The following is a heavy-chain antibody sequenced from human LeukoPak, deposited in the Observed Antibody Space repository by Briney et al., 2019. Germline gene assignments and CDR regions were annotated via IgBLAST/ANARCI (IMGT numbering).Heavy chain of an antibody. CDR1: GFTFSSYG. Sequence: PGGSLRLSCAASGFTFSSYGMHWVRQAPGKGLGWVAFIRYDGSNKYYADSVNGRFTICRDNSKNTMYLQMNSLRAEDTAVYYCAKAAMVRGVTYYYYYMDVWGKGTTVTISS. J-gene: IGHJ6*03. CDR2: IRYDGSNK. D-gene: IGHD3-10*01. V-gene: IGHV3-30*02. CDR3: AKAAMVRGVTYYYYYMDV.